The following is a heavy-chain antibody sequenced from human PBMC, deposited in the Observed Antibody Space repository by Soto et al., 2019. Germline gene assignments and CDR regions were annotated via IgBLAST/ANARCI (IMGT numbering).Heavy chain of an antibody. CDR2: VYYTGIA. D-gene: IGHD5-12*01. CDR3: ARRIVSTETFDY. Sequence: QVQLQESGPGLVKPSETLSLTCTVSGGSLTSYYWSWIRQPPGKGLEWIGFVYYTGIARYTPSLKRRLTISVDTSKNQFSLKLTSVTAADTAIYYCARRIVSTETFDYWGQGTLVTVSS. V-gene: IGHV4-59*08. CDR1: GGSLTSYY. J-gene: IGHJ4*02.